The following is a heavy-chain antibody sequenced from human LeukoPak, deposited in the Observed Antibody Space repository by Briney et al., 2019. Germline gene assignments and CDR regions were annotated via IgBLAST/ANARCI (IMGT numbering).Heavy chain of an antibody. D-gene: IGHD2-8*01. CDR3: AKIVCTRITCPACWYGMDV. V-gene: IGHV3-23*01. CDR2: LSSCGNET. Sequence: GGSLSLFCAASGFLLTNYAMIGVRQAPEKWLESISSLSSCGNETYYVGYVKSRHTICKDNVNIMVLLELNSLRAEDTAVYYCAKIVCTRITCPACWYGMDVWGQGTTVTVSS. J-gene: IGHJ6*02. CDR1: GFLLTNYA.